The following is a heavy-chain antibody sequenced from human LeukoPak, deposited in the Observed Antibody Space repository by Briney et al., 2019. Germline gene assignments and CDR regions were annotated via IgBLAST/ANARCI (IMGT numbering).Heavy chain of an antibody. J-gene: IGHJ1*01. D-gene: IGHD6-13*01. CDR3: ARGGKYSSSWYRGAEYCLH. V-gene: IGHV4-34*01. Sequence: SETLSLTCAAYGGSFSGYYWSWLRQPPGKGLEWIGEINHSGSTNYNPSLRRRVTISVDTSKNQFSLKLSSVTAAATAVYYCARGGKYSSSWYRGAEYCLHWGQGTLVTVSS. CDR1: GGSFSGYY. CDR2: INHSGST.